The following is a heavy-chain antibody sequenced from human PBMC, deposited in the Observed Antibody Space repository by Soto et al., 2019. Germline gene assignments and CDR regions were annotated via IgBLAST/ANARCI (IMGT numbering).Heavy chain of an antibody. CDR3: AKGDSSFDFWSGSTFDY. Sequence: LRLSCAASGFTFSSYAMSWVRQAPGKGLEWVSAISGSGGTTYYADSVKGRFAISRDNAKNTLYLQMSSLRAEDTAVYYCAKGDSSFDFWSGSTFDYWGQGTLVTVSS. CDR2: ISGSGGTT. CDR1: GFTFSSYA. V-gene: IGHV3-23*01. D-gene: IGHD3-3*01. J-gene: IGHJ4*02.